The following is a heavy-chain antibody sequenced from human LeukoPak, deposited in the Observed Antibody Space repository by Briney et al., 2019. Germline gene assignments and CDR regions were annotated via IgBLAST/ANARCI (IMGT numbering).Heavy chain of an antibody. CDR3: ARISDCSGGSCYSRNY. V-gene: IGHV3-21*01. Sequence: GGSLRLSCAASGFTFSSYSMNWVRQAPGKGLEWVSSISSSSSYIYYADSVKGRFTISRDNAKNSLYLQMNSLRAEDTAVYYCARISDCSGGSCYSRNYWGQGTLVTVSS. CDR1: GFTFSSYS. D-gene: IGHD2-15*01. CDR2: ISSSSSYI. J-gene: IGHJ4*02.